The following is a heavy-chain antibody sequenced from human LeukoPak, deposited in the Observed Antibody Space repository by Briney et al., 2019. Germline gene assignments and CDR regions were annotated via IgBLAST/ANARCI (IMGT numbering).Heavy chain of an antibody. Sequence: KSSETLSLTCTVSGGSISSGSYYWSWIRQPAGKGLEWIGRNYTSGGTNYNPSLKSRVTISVDTSKNQFSLKLSSVTAADTAVYYCAREEDCSSTSCYVVWGKGTTVTVSS. CDR1: GGSISSGSYY. J-gene: IGHJ6*04. D-gene: IGHD2-2*01. CDR3: AREEDCSSTSCYVV. CDR2: NYTSGGT. V-gene: IGHV4-61*02.